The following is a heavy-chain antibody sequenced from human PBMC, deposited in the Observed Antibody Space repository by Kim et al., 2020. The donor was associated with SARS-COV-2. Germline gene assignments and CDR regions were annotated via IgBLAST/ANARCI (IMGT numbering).Heavy chain of an antibody. CDR1: GFTFSSYS. CDR2: ISSSSSYI. D-gene: IGHD3-3*01. Sequence: GGSLRLSCAASGFTFSSYSMNWVRQAPGKGLEWVSSISSSSSYIYYADSVKGRFTISRDNAKNSLYLQMNSLRAEDTAVYYCARDVSDFWSGRDLDYWGQGTLVTVSS. J-gene: IGHJ4*02. V-gene: IGHV3-21*01. CDR3: ARDVSDFWSGRDLDY.